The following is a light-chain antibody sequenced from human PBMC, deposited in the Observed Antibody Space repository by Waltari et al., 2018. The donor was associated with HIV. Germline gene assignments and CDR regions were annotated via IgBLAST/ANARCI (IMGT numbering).Light chain of an antibody. CDR1: TSDVGGYSS. CDR3: SSYTSSSTLVV. CDR2: QVS. Sequence: QSALTPPAPVPGSPGQPTPISCTGTTSDVGGYSSVSCYQQHPRKAPKLMLYQVSNPPSGVSNRFSGATSGNTAALTISGLQAEDEADYYCSSYTSSSTLVVFGGGTKLTVL. J-gene: IGLJ2*01. V-gene: IGLV2-14*01.